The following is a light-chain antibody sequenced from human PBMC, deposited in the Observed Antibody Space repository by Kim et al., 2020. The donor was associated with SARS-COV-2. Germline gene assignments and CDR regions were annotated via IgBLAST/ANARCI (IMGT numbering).Light chain of an antibody. CDR2: DVS. J-gene: IGLJ1*01. Sequence: QSVTISCTGTSSDVGGYNYVSWYQQHPGKAPKLMIYDVSKRPSGVPDRFSGSKSGNTASLTISGLQAEDEADYYCCSYAGSYTSRVFGTGTKVTVL. CDR1: SSDVGGYNY. CDR3: CSYAGSYTSRV. V-gene: IGLV2-11*01.